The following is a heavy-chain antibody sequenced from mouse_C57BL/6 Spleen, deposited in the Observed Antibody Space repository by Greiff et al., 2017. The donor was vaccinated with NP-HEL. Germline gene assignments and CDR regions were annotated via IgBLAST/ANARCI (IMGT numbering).Heavy chain of an antibody. CDR1: GYTFTSYW. CDR2: INPSSGYT. J-gene: IGHJ4*01. CDR3: APSGLRGAMDY. Sequence: QVHVKQSGAELAKPGASVKLSCKASGYTFTSYWMHWVKQRPGQGLEWIGYINPSSGYTKYNQKFKDKATLTADKSSSPAYMQLSSLTYEDSAVYYCAPSGLRGAMDYWGQGTSVTVSS. D-gene: IGHD2-4*01. V-gene: IGHV1-7*01.